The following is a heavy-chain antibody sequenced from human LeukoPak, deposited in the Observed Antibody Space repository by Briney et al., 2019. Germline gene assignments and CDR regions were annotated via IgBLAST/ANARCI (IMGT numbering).Heavy chain of an antibody. CDR2: ISSSSSYI. CDR1: GFTFSSYS. CDR3: ARDREGSSFFDY. V-gene: IGHV3-21*01. J-gene: IGHJ4*02. D-gene: IGHD1-26*01. Sequence: GGSLRLSCAASGFTFSSYSMKWVRQAPGKGLEWVSSISSSSSYIYYADSVKGRFTISRDNAKNSLYLQMNSLRAEDTAVYYCARDREGSSFFDYRGQGTLVTVSS.